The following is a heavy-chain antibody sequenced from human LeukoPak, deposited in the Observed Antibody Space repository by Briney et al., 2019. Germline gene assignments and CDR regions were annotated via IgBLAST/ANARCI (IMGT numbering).Heavy chain of an antibody. CDR2: ISYDGSNK. J-gene: IGHJ4*02. CDR1: AFTFSTYS. V-gene: IGHV3-30*03. Sequence: GGSLRLSCAASAFTFSTYSMNWVRQAPGKGLEWVAVISYDGSNKYYADSVKGRFTISRDNSKNTLYLQMNSLRAEDTAVYYCARGGSGSYYYFDYWGQGTLVTVSS. CDR3: ARGGSGSYYYFDY. D-gene: IGHD3-10*01.